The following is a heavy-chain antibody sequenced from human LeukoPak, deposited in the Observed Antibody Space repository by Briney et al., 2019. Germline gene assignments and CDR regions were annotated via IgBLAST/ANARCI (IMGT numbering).Heavy chain of an antibody. CDR2: IKEDGSDK. J-gene: IGHJ4*02. V-gene: IGHV3-7*04. CDR3: ARVLWFGGIYYFDY. CDR1: GFSFRSFW. Sequence: GGSLRLSCAASGFSFRSFWMSWVRQAPGKGLEWVASIKEDGSDKYYVESVKGRFTISRENARNSLYLQMNSLRAEDTAVYYCARVLWFGGIYYFDYWGQGTPVTVSS. D-gene: IGHD3-10*01.